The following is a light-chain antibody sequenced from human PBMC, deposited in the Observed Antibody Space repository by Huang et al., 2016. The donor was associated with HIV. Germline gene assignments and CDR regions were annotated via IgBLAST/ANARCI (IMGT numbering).Light chain of an antibody. V-gene: IGKV2-30*02. J-gene: IGKJ5*01. CDR1: QSLVHSDGNTY. Sequence: DVVLAQSPLSLPVTLGQPASISCRSSQSLVHSDGNTYLNWFQPRPGQWPRRLMYNLATRDAGVPDRCSGSGSGTDFTLKISRVEAEDVGVYYCMQSTHWPPITFGQGTRLEIK. CDR2: NLA. CDR3: MQSTHWPPIT.